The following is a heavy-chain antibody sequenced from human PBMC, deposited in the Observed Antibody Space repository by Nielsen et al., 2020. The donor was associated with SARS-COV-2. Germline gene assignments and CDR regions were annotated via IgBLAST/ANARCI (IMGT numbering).Heavy chain of an antibody. Sequence: SETLSLTCTVSGGSISSGDYYWSWIRQPPGKGLEWIGYIYYSGSTYYNPSLKSRVTISVDTSKNQFSLKLSSVTAADTAVYYCARGQLVLAYYYYYYMDVWGKGTTVTVSS. CDR1: GGSISSGDYY. J-gene: IGHJ6*03. V-gene: IGHV4-30-4*02. D-gene: IGHD6-6*01. CDR2: IYYSGST. CDR3: ARGQLVLAYYYYYYMDV.